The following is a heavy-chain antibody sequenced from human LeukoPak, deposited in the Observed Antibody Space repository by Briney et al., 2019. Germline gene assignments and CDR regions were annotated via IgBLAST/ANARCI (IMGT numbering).Heavy chain of an antibody. CDR2: IKQDGSEK. D-gene: IGHD3-22*01. J-gene: IGHJ4*02. CDR3: AKSYDSSGYSHFDY. CDR1: GFTFSSYW. Sequence: GGSLRLSCVASGFTFSSYWMSWVRQAPGKGLEWVANIKQDGSEKYYVDSVKGRFTISRDNAKNSLYLQMNSLRAEDTAVYYCAKSYDSSGYSHFDYWGQGTLVTVSS. V-gene: IGHV3-7*01.